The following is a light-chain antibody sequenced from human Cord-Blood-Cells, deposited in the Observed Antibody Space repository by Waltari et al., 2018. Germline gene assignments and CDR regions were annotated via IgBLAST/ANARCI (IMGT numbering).Light chain of an antibody. CDR1: RRDIGGYNY. CDR3: CSYAGSYTVV. CDR2: DVS. J-gene: IGLJ2*01. Sequence: QSALTQPRPVSGSPGQSVTISFLGPRRDIGGYNYVSWYPQHPGKAPKLMIYDVSKRPSGVPDRFAGSKSGNTASLTISGLQAEDEADYYCCSYAGSYTVVFGGGTKLTVL. V-gene: IGLV2-11*01.